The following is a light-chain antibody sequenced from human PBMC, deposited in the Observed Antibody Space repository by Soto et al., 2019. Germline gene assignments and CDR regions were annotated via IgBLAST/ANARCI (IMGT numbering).Light chain of an antibody. CDR3: QQYNNWPPFT. V-gene: IGKV3D-15*01. Sequence: EIVLTQSPGTLSLSPGESATLSCRASQSVSSSHLAWYQHKPGQAPRLLIYDASNRATGIPARFSGSGSGTEFTLTISSLQSEDFAVYYCQQYNNWPPFTFGPGTKVDIK. CDR2: DAS. CDR1: QSVSSSH. J-gene: IGKJ3*01.